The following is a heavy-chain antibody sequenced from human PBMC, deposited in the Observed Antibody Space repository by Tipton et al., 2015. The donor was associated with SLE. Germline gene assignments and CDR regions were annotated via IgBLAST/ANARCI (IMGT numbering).Heavy chain of an antibody. CDR2: INPNSGGT. J-gene: IGHJ4*02. V-gene: IGHV1-2*06. CDR3: ARDPLYSSSPPFDY. D-gene: IGHD6-6*01. Sequence: QLVQSGAEVKKPGASVKVSCKASGYTFTGYYMHWVRQAPGQGLEWMGRINPNSGGTNYAQKFQGRVTMTRDTSISIAYMELSRLRSDDTAVYYCARDPLYSSSPPFDYWGQGTLVTVSS. CDR1: GYTFTGYY.